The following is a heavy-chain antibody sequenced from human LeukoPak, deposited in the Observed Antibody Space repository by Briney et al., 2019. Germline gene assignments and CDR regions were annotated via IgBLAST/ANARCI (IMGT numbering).Heavy chain of an antibody. Sequence: SETLCLTCTVSGGAISNYWSWIRQPAGKGLEWIGGIFSSGGTNYNPSLKSQVNMSVDTSKNQFSLRLSSVTAADTAVYYCARGLGYDFWSGYYSIWGQGTLVTVSS. V-gene: IGHV4-4*07. CDR3: ARGLGYDFWSGYYSI. D-gene: IGHD3-3*01. J-gene: IGHJ4*02. CDR1: GGAISNY. CDR2: IFSSGGT.